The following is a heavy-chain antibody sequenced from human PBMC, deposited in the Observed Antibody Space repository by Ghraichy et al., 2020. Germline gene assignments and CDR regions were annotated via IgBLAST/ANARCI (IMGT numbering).Heavy chain of an antibody. CDR2: ITPFNGNT. Sequence: SVKVSCKASGYTFTYRYLHWVRQAPGQALEWMGWITPFNGNTNYAQKFQDRVTITRDRSMSTAYMELSSLRSEDTAMYYCASGGELVYYYYGMDVWGQGTTVTVSS. D-gene: IGHD1-7*01. V-gene: IGHV1-45*02. J-gene: IGHJ6*02. CDR3: ASGGELVYYYYGMDV. CDR1: GYTFTYRY.